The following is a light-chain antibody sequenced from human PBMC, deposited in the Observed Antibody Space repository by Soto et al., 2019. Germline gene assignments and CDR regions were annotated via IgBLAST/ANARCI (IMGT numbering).Light chain of an antibody. CDR2: RAI. CDR1: QSVGSN. J-gene: IGKJ1*01. CDR3: QQYNNWPPDRT. V-gene: IGKV3-15*01. Sequence: EIVMTQSPATLSVSPGERATLSCRASQSVGSNLGWYKQKPGQDPRLLIYRAITRATGIPARFSGSGSGTEFTLTISSLQSEDFAIYFCQQYNNWPPDRTFGQGTNVEIK.